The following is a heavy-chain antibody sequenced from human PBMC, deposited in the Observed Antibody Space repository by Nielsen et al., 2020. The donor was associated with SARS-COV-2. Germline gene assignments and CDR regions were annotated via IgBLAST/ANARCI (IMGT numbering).Heavy chain of an antibody. V-gene: IGHV3-30*18. J-gene: IGHJ6*03. CDR2: ISYDGSSK. CDR3: AKDAIHSNYAYYYYMDV. CDR1: GFSFSNYG. D-gene: IGHD4-11*01. Sequence: GESLKISCAASGFSFSNYGMHWVRQAPGKGLEWVAFISYDGSSKYYADSVKGRFTISRDSSKNTLYLQMDSLRAEDTTVYYCAKDAIHSNYAYYYYMDVWGKGTTVTVSS.